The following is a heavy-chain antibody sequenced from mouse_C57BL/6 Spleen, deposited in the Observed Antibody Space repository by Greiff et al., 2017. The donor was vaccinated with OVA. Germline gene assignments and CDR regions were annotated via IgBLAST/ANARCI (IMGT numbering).Heavy chain of an antibody. CDR1: GYTFTDYE. CDR2: IDPETGGT. V-gene: IGHV1-15*01. CDR3: TRSPGSSGSWFAY. J-gene: IGHJ3*01. D-gene: IGHD3-2*02. Sequence: VQLVESGAELVRPGASVTLSCKASGYTFTDYEMHWVKQTPVHGLEWIGAIDPETGGTAYNQKFKGKAILTADKSSSTAYMELRSLTSEDSAVYYCTRSPGSSGSWFAYWGQGTLVTVSA.